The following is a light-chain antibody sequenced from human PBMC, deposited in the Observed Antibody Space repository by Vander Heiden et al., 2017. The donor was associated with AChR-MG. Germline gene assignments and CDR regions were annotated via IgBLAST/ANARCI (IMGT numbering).Light chain of an antibody. CDR2: GNS. CDR3: QSYDSSLSGYWV. CDR1: RSNIGEGYD. V-gene: IGLV1-40*01. Sequence: SVLTQPPSVSGAPGQRVTLTCPRSRSNIGEGYDVHWYQQLPGTAPKRLIDGNSNRPSGVPDRFSGSKSGTLAALAITGLQAEDEADYYCQSYDSSLSGYWVFGGGTKLTVL. J-gene: IGLJ3*02.